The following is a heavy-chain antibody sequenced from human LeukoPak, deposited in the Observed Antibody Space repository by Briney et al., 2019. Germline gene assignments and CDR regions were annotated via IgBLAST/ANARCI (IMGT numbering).Heavy chain of an antibody. J-gene: IGHJ6*02. Sequence: ASVKVSCKASGYTFTSYGIGWVRPPPAQGLEGMGWISAYNGNTNYAQKFQGRVTMTRNTSISTAYMELSSLRSEDTGVYYCARGLEWLLSGYYGMDVWGQGTTVTVSS. V-gene: IGHV1-18*01. CDR2: ISAYNGNT. D-gene: IGHD3-3*01. CDR3: ARGLEWLLSGYYGMDV. CDR1: GYTFTSYG.